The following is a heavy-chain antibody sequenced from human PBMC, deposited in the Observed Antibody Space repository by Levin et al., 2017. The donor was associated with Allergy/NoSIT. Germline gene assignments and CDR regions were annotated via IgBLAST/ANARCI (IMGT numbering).Heavy chain of an antibody. CDR3: ARGGRSSVPYYYYGMDV. V-gene: IGHV3-33*01. D-gene: IGHD6-19*01. J-gene: IGHJ6*02. CDR1: GFSFSSYG. Sequence: HPGGSLRLSCAASGFSFSSYGMHWVRQAPGKGLEWVAVIWYDGSNKYYADSVKGRFTISRDNSKNTLYLQMNSLRAEDTAVYYCARGGRSSVPYYYYGMDVWGQGTTVTVSS. CDR2: IWYDGSNK.